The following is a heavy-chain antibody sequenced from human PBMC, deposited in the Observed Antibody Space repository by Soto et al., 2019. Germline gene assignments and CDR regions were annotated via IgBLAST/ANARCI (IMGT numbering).Heavy chain of an antibody. CDR2: IYHSGST. D-gene: IGHD3-22*01. CDR3: ARGGPYYDSSGYYDY. J-gene: IGHJ4*02. CDR1: GYSISSGYY. Sequence: KPSETLSLTCAVSGYSISSGYYWGWIRQPPGKGLEWIGSIYHSGSTYYNPSLKSRVTISVDTSKNQFSLKLSSVTAAGTAVYYCARGGPYYDSSGYYDYWGQGTLVTVSS. V-gene: IGHV4-38-2*01.